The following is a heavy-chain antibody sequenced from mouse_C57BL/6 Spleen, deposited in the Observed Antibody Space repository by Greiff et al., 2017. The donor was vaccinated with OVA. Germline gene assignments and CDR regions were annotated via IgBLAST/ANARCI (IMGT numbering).Heavy chain of an antibody. CDR3: ARDHGSSYYYAMDY. D-gene: IGHD1-1*01. J-gene: IGHJ4*01. V-gene: IGHV5-4*01. CDR1: GFTFSSYA. Sequence: EVQLVESGGGLVKPGGSLKLSCAASGFTFSSYAMSWVRQTPEKRLEWVATISDGGSYTYYPDNVKGRFTISRDNAKNNLYLQMSHLKSEDTAMYYCARDHGSSYYYAMDYWGQGTSVTVSS. CDR2: ISDGGSYT.